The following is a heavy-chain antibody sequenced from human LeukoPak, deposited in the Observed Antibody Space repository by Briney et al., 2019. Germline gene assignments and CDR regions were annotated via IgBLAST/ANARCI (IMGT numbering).Heavy chain of an antibody. CDR1: GFAVSSNY. CDR3: AGQARPGSAEGAFDI. V-gene: IGHV3-53*01. Sequence: PGGSLRLSCAVSGFAVSSNYMSWVRQAPGKGLEWVSIIYSGGTTYYADTVKGRFTISRENAKNSFYLQMNSLRAGDTAVYYCAGQARPGSAEGAFDIWGQGTMVTVSS. J-gene: IGHJ3*02. D-gene: IGHD2-2*01. CDR2: IYSGGTT.